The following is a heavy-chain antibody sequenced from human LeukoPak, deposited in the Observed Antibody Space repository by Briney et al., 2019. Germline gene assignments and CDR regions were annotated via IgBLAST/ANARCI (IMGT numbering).Heavy chain of an antibody. D-gene: IGHD1-26*01. CDR1: GFTFSSYG. CDR3: AKDKAVSYYLFDY. CDR2: IRSDDGSK. J-gene: IGHJ4*02. V-gene: IGHV3-30*02. Sequence: GRSLRLSCAASGFTFSSYGMHWVRQAPGKGLEWVAFIRSDDGSKYYADSVKGRFTISRDNSKKLYLQMNSLRAEDTAVYYCAKDKAVSYYLFDYWGQGTLVTVSS.